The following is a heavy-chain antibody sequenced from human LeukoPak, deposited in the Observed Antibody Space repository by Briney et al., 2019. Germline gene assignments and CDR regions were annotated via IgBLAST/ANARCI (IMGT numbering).Heavy chain of an antibody. CDR3: ARGSSGWHGAFDI. CDR1: GYTFTGYY. D-gene: IGHD6-19*01. CDR2: INPNSGGT. V-gene: IGHV1-2*02. Sequence: ASVKVSCKASGYTFTGYYMHWVRQAPGQGLEWRGWINPNSGGTNYAQKFQGRVTMTRDTSISTAYMELSRLRSDDTAVYYCARGSSGWHGAFDIWGQGTMVTVSS. J-gene: IGHJ3*02.